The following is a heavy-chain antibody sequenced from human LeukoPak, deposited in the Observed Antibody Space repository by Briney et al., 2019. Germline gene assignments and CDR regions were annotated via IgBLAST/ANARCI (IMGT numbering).Heavy chain of an antibody. Sequence: PSETLSLTCTVSGGSISGYYWSWIRQPPGKGLEWIGYIYYSGSTNYNPSLKSRVTISVDTSKNQFSLKLSSVTAADTAVYYCARVPGGWFDPWGQGTLVTVSS. D-gene: IGHD1-26*01. CDR1: GGSISGYY. J-gene: IGHJ5*02. CDR2: IYYSGST. CDR3: ARVPGGWFDP. V-gene: IGHV4-59*01.